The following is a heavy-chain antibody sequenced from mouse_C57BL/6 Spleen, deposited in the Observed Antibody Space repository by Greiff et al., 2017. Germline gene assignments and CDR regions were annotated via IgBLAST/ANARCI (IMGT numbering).Heavy chain of an antibody. D-gene: IGHD2-5*01. Sequence: EVNVVESGGGLVKPGGSLKLSCAASGFTFSDYGMHWVRQAPEKGLEWVAYISSGSSTIYYADTVKGRFTISRDNAKNTLFLQMTSLRSEDTAMYYCATAYYSNPHWYFEVWGTGTTVTVSS. J-gene: IGHJ1*03. CDR2: ISSGSSTI. CDR1: GFTFSDYG. V-gene: IGHV5-17*01. CDR3: ATAYYSNPHWYFEV.